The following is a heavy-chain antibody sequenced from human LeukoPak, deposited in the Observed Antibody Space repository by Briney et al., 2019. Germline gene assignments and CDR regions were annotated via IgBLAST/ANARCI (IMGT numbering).Heavy chain of an antibody. CDR2: INHSGST. Sequence: PSETLSLTCAVYGGSFSGYYWSWIRQPPGKGLEWIGEINHSGSTNYNPSLKSRVTLSVDTSKNQFSLKLSSVTAADTAVYYCARYFDWPWAFDIWGQGTKVTVSS. D-gene: IGHD3-9*01. V-gene: IGHV4-34*01. J-gene: IGHJ3*02. CDR1: GGSFSGYY. CDR3: ARYFDWPWAFDI.